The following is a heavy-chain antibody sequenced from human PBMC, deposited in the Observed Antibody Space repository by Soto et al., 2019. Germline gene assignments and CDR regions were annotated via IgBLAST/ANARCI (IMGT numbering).Heavy chain of an antibody. CDR3: AKSWPIDY. J-gene: IGHJ4*02. CDR1: GGSISSYY. Sequence: QVQLQESGPGLVKPSETLSLTCTVSGGSISSYYWSWIRQPPGKGLEWIGYIYYSGSTNYNPSLKSRVTISVDTSKNQSSLKLSSVTAADPAVYYCAKSWPIDYWGQGTLVTVSS. D-gene: IGHD6-13*01. V-gene: IGHV4-59*08. CDR2: IYYSGST.